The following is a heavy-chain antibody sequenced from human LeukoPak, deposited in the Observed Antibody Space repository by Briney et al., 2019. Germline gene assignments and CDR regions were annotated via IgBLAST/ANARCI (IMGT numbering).Heavy chain of an antibody. D-gene: IGHD2-15*01. CDR3: ARDPDIVVVVAATYFDY. CDR1: GFTFSSYS. J-gene: IGHJ4*02. V-gene: IGHV3-21*01. Sequence: PGGSLRLSCAASGFTFSSYSMNWVRQAPGKGLEWVSSISSSSSYIYYADSVKGRFTISRDNAKNSLYLQMNSLRAEDTAVYYCARDPDIVVVVAATYFDYWGQGTLVTVSS. CDR2: ISSSSSYI.